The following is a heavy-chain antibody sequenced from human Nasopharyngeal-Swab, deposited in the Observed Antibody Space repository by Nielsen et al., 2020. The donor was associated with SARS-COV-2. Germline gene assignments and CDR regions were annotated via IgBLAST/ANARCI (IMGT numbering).Heavy chain of an antibody. CDR3: ARDKAASPLYYFDL. V-gene: IGHV1-2*06. J-gene: IGHJ4*02. D-gene: IGHD6-25*01. CDR1: GYTFTGYS. Sequence: ASVKVSCKASGYTFTGYSLHWVRQAPAQGLEWMGRINPKSGRTDYAQKFRARVTVSRDASVTTSYMELSSLTSEDTAIYYCARDKAASPLYYFDLWGQGTLVTVSP. CDR2: INPKSGRT.